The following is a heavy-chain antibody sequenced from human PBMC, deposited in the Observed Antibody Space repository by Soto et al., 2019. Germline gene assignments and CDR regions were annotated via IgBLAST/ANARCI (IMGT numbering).Heavy chain of an antibody. Sequence: SETLSLTCTVSGGSISRGGYYWNWIRQHPGEDLEWIGYISYSGTPYYNPSLKSRVTISVDTSKNQFSLKLSSVTAADTAVYYCARRNYYDTSGHFRYFDSWGQGTLVTVSS. CDR3: ARRNYYDTSGHFRYFDS. CDR1: GGSISRGGYY. J-gene: IGHJ4*02. V-gene: IGHV4-31*03. D-gene: IGHD3-22*01. CDR2: ISYSGTP.